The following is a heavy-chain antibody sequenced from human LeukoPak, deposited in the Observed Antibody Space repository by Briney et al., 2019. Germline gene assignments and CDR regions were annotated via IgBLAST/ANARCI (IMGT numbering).Heavy chain of an antibody. Sequence: AGGSLRLSCAASGFTFSSYAMHWVRQAPGKGLEWVAVISYDGSNKCYADSVKGRFTISRDNSKNTLYLQMNSLRAEDTAVYYCAREKDYGDYSPDYYYGMDVWGQGTTVTVSS. CDR3: AREKDYGDYSPDYYYGMDV. CDR1: GFTFSSYA. D-gene: IGHD4-17*01. CDR2: ISYDGSNK. J-gene: IGHJ6*02. V-gene: IGHV3-30*04.